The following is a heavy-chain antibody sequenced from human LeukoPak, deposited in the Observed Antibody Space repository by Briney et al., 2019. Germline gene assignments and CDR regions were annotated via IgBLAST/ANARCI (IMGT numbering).Heavy chain of an antibody. J-gene: IGHJ4*02. D-gene: IGHD6-13*01. CDR1: RLSFSTYW. Sequence: GGSLSLSCVASRLSFSTYWMSWVRQAPGRGLEWVANIKQDGSEQYYVDSLKGRFTISRDNAKNSLYQQLNNVEADDTAMYYCARDSAGNDYWGQGTLVTVSS. CDR3: ARDSAGNDY. CDR2: IKQDGSEQ. V-gene: IGHV3-7*01.